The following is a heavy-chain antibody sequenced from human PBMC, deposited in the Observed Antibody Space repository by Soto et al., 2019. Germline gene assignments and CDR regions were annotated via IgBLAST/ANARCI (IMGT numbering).Heavy chain of an antibody. V-gene: IGHV3-53*01. CDR2: VHGGGST. Sequence: VQLVESGGGLIQPGGSLRLSCAASGFTVSNNHMTWVRQAAGKGLELVSFVHGGGSTSYADSVKGRFTISRDNSKHTLSLQMASLRAEDTAIYYCAGRLTTAASLDYWGRGTVVTVSS. D-gene: IGHD3-16*01. CDR1: GFTVSNNH. J-gene: IGHJ4*02. CDR3: AGRLTTAASLDY.